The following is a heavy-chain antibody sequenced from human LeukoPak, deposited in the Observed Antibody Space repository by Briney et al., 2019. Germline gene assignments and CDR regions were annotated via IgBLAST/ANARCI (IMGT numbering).Heavy chain of an antibody. CDR1: GFTVSNNY. CDR2: IYSGGTT. V-gene: IGHV3-53*03. CDR3: ARAIIAATGIAFDI. J-gene: IGHJ3*02. D-gene: IGHD6-13*01. Sequence: GGSLRLSCAASGFTVSNNYMSWVRQAPGKGLEWVSVIYSGGTTYYADSVKGRFTISRDNAKNSLYLQMNSLRAEDTAVYYCARAIIAATGIAFDIWGQGTMVTVSS.